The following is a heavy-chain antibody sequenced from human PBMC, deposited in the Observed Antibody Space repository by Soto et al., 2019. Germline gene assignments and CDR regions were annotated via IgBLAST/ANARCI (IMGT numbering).Heavy chain of an antibody. CDR2: ISTPGTSK. V-gene: IGHV3-48*01. Sequence: EVQLVESGGGLVQPGGSLRLSCVASGFSISTYSFNWVRQTPGKGLEWLSYISTPGTSKYYADSVQGRVTVSRDNAKNSLFLHVSGLRAEDTGVYYCARDRGADYGDFDFWGQGTLVTVSS. J-gene: IGHJ4*02. D-gene: IGHD4-17*01. CDR3: ARDRGADYGDFDF. CDR1: GFSISTYS.